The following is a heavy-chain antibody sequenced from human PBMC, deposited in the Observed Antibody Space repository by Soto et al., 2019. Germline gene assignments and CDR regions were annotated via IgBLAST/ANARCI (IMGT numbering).Heavy chain of an antibody. J-gene: IGHJ4*02. CDR1: GGTFSSYT. CDR2: IIPILGIA. Sequence: QVQLVQSGAEVKKPGSSVKVSCKASGGTFSSYTISWVRQAPGQGLEWMGRIIPILGIANYAQKFQGRVTITADKSTSTAYMELSSLRADDTAVYYCARVGGGDLAVDGGDLFDYWGQGTLVTVSS. D-gene: IGHD3-10*01. V-gene: IGHV1-69*02. CDR3: ARVGGGDLAVDGGDLFDY.